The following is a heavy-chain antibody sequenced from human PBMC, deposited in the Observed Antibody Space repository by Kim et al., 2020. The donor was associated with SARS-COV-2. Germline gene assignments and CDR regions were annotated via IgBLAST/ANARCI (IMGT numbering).Heavy chain of an antibody. J-gene: IGHJ4*02. D-gene: IGHD5-18*01. CDR2: IYHSGST. Sequence: SETLSLTCTVSGYSISSGYYWGWIRQPPGKGLEWIGSIYHSGSTYYNPSLKSRVTISVDTSKNQFSLKLSSVTAADTAVYYCARDLGIQLWLDYWGQGTL. CDR3: ARDLGIQLWLDY. CDR1: GYSISSGYY. V-gene: IGHV4-38-2*02.